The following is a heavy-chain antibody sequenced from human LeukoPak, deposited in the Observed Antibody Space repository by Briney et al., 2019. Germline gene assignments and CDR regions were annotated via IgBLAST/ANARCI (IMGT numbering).Heavy chain of an antibody. V-gene: IGHV1-18*01. Sequence: ASVKVSCKASGYTFTSYGISWVRQAPGQGLEWMGWISAYNGNTNYAQKLQGRVTMTTDTSTSTAYMELRSLRSDDTAVYYCARAKVRGVIIPSNWFDPWGQGTLVTVSS. CDR3: ARAKVRGVIIPSNWFDP. CDR1: GYTFTSYG. D-gene: IGHD3-10*01. J-gene: IGHJ5*02. CDR2: ISAYNGNT.